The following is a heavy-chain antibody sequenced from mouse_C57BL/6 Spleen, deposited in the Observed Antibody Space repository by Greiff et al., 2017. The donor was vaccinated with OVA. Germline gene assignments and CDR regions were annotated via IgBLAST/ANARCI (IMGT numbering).Heavy chain of an antibody. D-gene: IGHD1-1*01. CDR3: ARSSYYYGSSFFAY. CDR1: GYTFTSYW. V-gene: IGHV1-61*01. CDR2: IYPSDSET. J-gene: IGHJ3*01. Sequence: QVQLKQPGAELVRPGSSVKLSCKASGYTFTSYWMDWVKQRPGQGLEWIGNIYPSDSETHYNQKFKDKATLTVDKSSSTAYMQLSSLTSEDSAVYYCARSSYYYGSSFFAYWGQGTLVTVSA.